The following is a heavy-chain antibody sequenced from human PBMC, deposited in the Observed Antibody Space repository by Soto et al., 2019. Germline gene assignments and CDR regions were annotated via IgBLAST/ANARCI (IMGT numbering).Heavy chain of an antibody. J-gene: IGHJ4*02. CDR3: AKENDLDRDGPFDY. CDR1: GFSFDDYG. D-gene: IGHD2-2*03. V-gene: IGHV3-9*01. CDR2: ISWNSGDI. Sequence: EVQLVESGGGSVQPGRSLRLSCAASGFSFDDYGMHWVRQGPGKGLEWVSGISWNSGDIYYADSVKGRFTISRDNAKRSLYLQMNSLRTEDTDLYCFAKENDLDRDGPFDYWGQGILVTVSS.